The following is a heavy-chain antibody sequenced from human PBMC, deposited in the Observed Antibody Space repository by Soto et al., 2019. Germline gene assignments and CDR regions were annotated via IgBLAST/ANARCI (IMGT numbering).Heavy chain of an antibody. CDR3: ARVIIAAAGTAWFDP. CDR1: GGSISSYY. J-gene: IGHJ5*02. D-gene: IGHD6-13*01. Sequence: PSETLSLTCTVSGGSISSYYWSWIRQPPGKGLEWIGYIYYSGSTNYNPSLKSRVTISVDTSKNQFSLKLSSVTAADTAVYYCARVIIAAAGTAWFDPWGQGTLVTVSS. V-gene: IGHV4-59*08. CDR2: IYYSGST.